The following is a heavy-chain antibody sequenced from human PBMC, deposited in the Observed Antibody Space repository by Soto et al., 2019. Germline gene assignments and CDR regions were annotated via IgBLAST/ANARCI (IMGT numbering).Heavy chain of an antibody. CDR3: TTCFTYFYGSGPDY. CDR1: GFTFSNAG. D-gene: IGHD3-10*01. CDR2: IKSKTDGGTT. V-gene: IGHV3-15*07. Sequence: GGSLRLSCAASGFTFSNAGMNWVRQAPGKGLEWVGRIKSKTDGGTTDYAAPVKGRFAISRDDSKNTLYLQMNSLKTEDTAVYYCTTCFTYFYGSGPDYWGQGTLVTVSS. J-gene: IGHJ4*02.